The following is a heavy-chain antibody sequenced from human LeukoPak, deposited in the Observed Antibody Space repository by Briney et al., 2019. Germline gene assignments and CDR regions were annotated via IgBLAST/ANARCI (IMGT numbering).Heavy chain of an antibody. D-gene: IGHD2-2*01. V-gene: IGHV3-9*01. J-gene: IGHJ4*02. CDR3: AKDMGYCSSTSCYVLDY. CDR1: GFTFDDYA. Sequence: PGGSLRLSCAASGFTFDDYAMHWVRQAPGKGLEWVSGISWNSGSIGYADSVKGRFTISRDNAKSSLYLQMNSLRAEDTALYYCAKDMGYCSSTSCYVLDYWGQGTLVTVSS. CDR2: ISWNSGSI.